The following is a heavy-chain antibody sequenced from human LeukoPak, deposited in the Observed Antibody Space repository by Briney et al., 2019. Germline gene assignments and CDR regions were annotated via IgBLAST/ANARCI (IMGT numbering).Heavy chain of an antibody. J-gene: IGHJ4*02. D-gene: IGHD6-13*01. CDR1: GFTFSSYG. CDR2: ISGSGGST. V-gene: IGHV3-23*01. CDR3: ARGGPAAGRFDY. Sequence: GGSLRLSCAASGFTFSSYGMSWVRQAPEKGLEWVSAISGSGGSTYYADSVKGRFTISRDNSKNTLYLQMNSLRAEDTAVYYCARGGPAAGRFDYWGQGTLVTVSS.